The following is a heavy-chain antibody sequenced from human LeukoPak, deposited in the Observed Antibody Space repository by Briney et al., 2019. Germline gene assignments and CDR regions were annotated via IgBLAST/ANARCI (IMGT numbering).Heavy chain of an antibody. J-gene: IGHJ4*02. CDR3: AREVGAPE. CDR1: GFTFSSYD. Sequence: GGSLRLSCAASGFTFSSYDMNWVRQAPGKGLEWVSYISSSGSNIYYADSVKGRFTISRDNAKNLLYLQMNSLRAEDTAVYYCAREVGAPEWGQGTLVTVSS. CDR2: ISSSGSNI. D-gene: IGHD1-26*01. V-gene: IGHV3-48*03.